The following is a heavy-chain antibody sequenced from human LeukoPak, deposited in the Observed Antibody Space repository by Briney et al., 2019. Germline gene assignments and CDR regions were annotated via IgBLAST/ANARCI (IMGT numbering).Heavy chain of an antibody. J-gene: IGHJ4*02. CDR2: IWYDGSNK. CDR3: ARAYSSSWKRAQIDY. V-gene: IGHV3-33*01. Sequence: GGSLRLSCAASGFTFSSYGMHWVRQAPGKGLEWVAVIWYDGSNKYYPDSVKGRFTISRDNSKNTLYLQMNSLRAGDTAVYYCARAYSSSWKRAQIDYWGQGTLVTVSS. CDR1: GFTFSSYG. D-gene: IGHD6-13*01.